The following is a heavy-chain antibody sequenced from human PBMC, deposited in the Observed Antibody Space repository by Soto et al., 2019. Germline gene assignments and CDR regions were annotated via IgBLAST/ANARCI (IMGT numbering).Heavy chain of an antibody. J-gene: IGHJ4*02. CDR3: ATSQKGYNWNYFDH. V-gene: IGHV4-59*04. Sequence: TLSLTCAVSGGSFRDFYWGWLRQSPGKGPEWIGRVFYTGFTSYNPSLECRVSVSVDTSKNQFSLKVSGVSAADTAVYYCATSQKGYNWNYFDHWGQGALVTVSS. D-gene: IGHD1-20*01. CDR1: GGSFRDFY. CDR2: VFYTGFT.